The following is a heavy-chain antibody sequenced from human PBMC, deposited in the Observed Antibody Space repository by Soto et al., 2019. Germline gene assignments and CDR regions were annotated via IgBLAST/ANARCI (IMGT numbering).Heavy chain of an antibody. J-gene: IGHJ6*02. V-gene: IGHV4-59*01. CDR3: ARSPDYDFWSGPFGYYYYGMDV. CDR1: GGSISSYY. CDR2: IYYSGST. D-gene: IGHD3-3*01. Sequence: SETLSLTCTVSGGSISSYYWSWIRQPPGKGLEWIGYIYYSGSTNYNPSLKSRVTISVDTSKSQFSLKLSSVTAADTAVYYCARSPDYDFWSGPFGYYYYGMDVWGQGTTVTVSS.